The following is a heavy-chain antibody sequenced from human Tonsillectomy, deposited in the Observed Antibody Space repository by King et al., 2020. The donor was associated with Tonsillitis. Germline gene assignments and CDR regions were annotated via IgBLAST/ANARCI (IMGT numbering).Heavy chain of an antibody. CDR2: IYYSGST. CDR3: ARGKVYYDILTGYYPGFWLDP. CDR1: GGSISSYY. D-gene: IGHD3-9*01. J-gene: IGHJ5*02. Sequence: QLQESGPGLVKPSETLSLTCTVSGGSISSYYWSWIRQPPGKGLEWIGYIYYSGSTNYNPSLKSRVTISVDTSKNQFSLKLSSVTAADTAVYYCARGKVYYDILTGYYPGFWLDPWGQGTLVTVSS. V-gene: IGHV4-59*01.